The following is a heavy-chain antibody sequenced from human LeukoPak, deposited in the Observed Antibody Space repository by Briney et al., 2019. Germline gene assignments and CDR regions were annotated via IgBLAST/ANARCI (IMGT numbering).Heavy chain of an antibody. CDR1: GFTFSSYS. D-gene: IGHD3-3*01. CDR3: ARDGTYYDFWSGSVEGAFDI. V-gene: IGHV3-21*01. Sequence: GRSLRLSCAASGFTFSSYSMNWVRQAPGKGLEWVSSISSSSSYIYYADSVKGRFTISRDNAKNSLYLQMNSLRAEDTAVYYCARDGTYYDFWSGSVEGAFDIWGQGTMVTVSS. CDR2: ISSSSSYI. J-gene: IGHJ3*02.